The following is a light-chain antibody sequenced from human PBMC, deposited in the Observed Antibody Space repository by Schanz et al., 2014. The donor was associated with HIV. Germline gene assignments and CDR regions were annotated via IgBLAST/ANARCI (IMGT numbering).Light chain of an antibody. V-gene: IGLV1-40*01. Sequence: QSVLTQPPSVSGAPGQTVTISCTGSSSNIGAGFDLHWYQHLPGTAPKLLIYGNSNRPSGVPDRFSGSKSGTSASLAITGLQAEDEADYYCQSFDSSLRGWVFGGGTKLTVL. CDR1: SSNIGAGFD. CDR3: QSFDSSLRGWV. CDR2: GNS. J-gene: IGLJ3*02.